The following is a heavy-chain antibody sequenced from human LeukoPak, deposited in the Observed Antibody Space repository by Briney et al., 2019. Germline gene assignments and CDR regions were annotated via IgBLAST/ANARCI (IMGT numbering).Heavy chain of an antibody. CDR1: GGSISSYY. CDR2: IYYSGST. Sequence: SDTLSLTCTVSGGSISSYYWRWIRQPPGKGLEGIGYIYYSGSTNHNPSLKSRVTISVDPSKNQFSLKLSSVAAADTAVYYCATHSSGWYTGRAFDIWGQGTMVTVSS. CDR3: ATHSSGWYTGRAFDI. D-gene: IGHD6-19*01. V-gene: IGHV4-59*07. J-gene: IGHJ3*02.